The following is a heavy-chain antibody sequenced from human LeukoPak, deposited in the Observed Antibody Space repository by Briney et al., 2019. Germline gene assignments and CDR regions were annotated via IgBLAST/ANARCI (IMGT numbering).Heavy chain of an antibody. CDR2: ISGSGGNT. D-gene: IGHD6-6*01. V-gene: IGHV3-23*01. CDR3: ARTMRNSYSSSSNWFDP. CDR1: GFTFSSYA. Sequence: PGRSLRLSCAASGFTFSSYAMSWVRQAPGKGLEWVSAISGSGGNTYYADSVKGRFTISRDNSKNTLYLQMNSLRAEDTAVYYCARTMRNSYSSSSNWFDPWGQGTLVTVSS. J-gene: IGHJ5*02.